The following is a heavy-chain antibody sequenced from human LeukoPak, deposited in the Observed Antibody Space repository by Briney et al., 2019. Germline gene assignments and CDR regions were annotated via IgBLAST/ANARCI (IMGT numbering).Heavy chain of an antibody. J-gene: IGHJ6*03. CDR3: ARDSPRGWSMDV. V-gene: IGHV3-7*01. D-gene: IGHD3-10*01. Sequence: PGGSLGLSCAASGFTFSYYWMYWVRQAPGKGLEWMASIKLDGSEQYYLGPVKGRFTISRDNARNSLYLQMNSLRAEDTAIYYCARDSPRGWSMDVWGKGTTVTVSS. CDR1: GFTFSYYW. CDR2: IKLDGSEQ.